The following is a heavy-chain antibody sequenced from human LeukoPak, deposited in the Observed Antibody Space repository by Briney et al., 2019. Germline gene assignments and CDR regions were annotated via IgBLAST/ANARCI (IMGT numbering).Heavy chain of an antibody. CDR1: GYTLTELS. D-gene: IGHD3-9*01. J-gene: IGHJ4*02. CDR2: FDPEDGET. V-gene: IGHV1-24*01. Sequence: ASVKVPCKVSGYTLTELSMHWVRQAPGKGLEWMGGFDPEDGETIYAQKFQGRVTMTEDTSTDTAYMELSSLRSEDTAVYYCATTSRYFDWLLPFDYWGQGTLVTVSS. CDR3: ATTSRYFDWLLPFDY.